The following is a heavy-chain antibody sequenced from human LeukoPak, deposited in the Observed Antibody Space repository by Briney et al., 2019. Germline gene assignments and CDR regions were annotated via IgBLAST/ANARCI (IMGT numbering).Heavy chain of an antibody. V-gene: IGHV1-8*03. D-gene: IGHD2-21*02. CDR3: AGTTSMTASGYDY. CDR2: INPDTGDK. CDR1: GYTFTNYH. J-gene: IGHJ4*02. Sequence: ASVKVSCKASGYTFTNYHINWVRQASGQGLEWMTWINPDTGDKGYARKFQDRVTITTDTSISTAYMELSSLSSEDTAVYFCAGTTSMTASGYDYWGQGTLVTVSS.